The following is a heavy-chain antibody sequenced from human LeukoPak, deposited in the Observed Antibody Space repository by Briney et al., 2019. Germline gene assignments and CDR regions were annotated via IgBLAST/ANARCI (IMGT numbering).Heavy chain of an antibody. CDR3: ARVAAGIGFFQH. CDR2: IHHSGST. Sequence: SETLSLTCAVSGGSSSSSNWWSWGRQPPGTGLEWIGNIHHSGSTYYNPSLKSRVTISLDTSKNQLSLKLSSVTAADTAVYYCARVAAGIGFFQHWGQGTLVTVSS. V-gene: IGHV4-4*02. J-gene: IGHJ1*01. CDR1: GGSSSSSNW. D-gene: IGHD6-13*01.